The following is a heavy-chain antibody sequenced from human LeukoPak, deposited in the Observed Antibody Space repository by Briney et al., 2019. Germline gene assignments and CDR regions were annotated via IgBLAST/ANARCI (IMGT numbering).Heavy chain of an antibody. J-gene: IGHJ6*03. V-gene: IGHV4-34*01. D-gene: IGHD5-24*01. CDR3: ARGGWRWLQSPSYYYYMDV. Sequence: SETLSLTCAVYGGSFSGYYWSWIRQPPGKGLEWIGEINHSGSTNYNPSLKSRVTISVDTSKNQFSLKLSSVTAADTAVYYCARGGWRWLQSPSYYYYMDVWGKGTTVTVFS. CDR2: INHSGST. CDR1: GGSFSGYY.